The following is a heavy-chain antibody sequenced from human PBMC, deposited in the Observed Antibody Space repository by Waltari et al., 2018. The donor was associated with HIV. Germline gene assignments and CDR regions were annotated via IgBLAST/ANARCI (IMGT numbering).Heavy chain of an antibody. V-gene: IGHV1-46*01. CDR2: INPSGGST. D-gene: IGHD4-17*01. CDR1: GYTFTSYY. Sequence: QVHLVQSGAEVKKPGASVKVSCKASGYTFTSYYMHWVRQAPGQGLEWMGIINPSGGSTSYAQKFQGRVTMTRDTSTSTVYMELSSLRSEDTAVYYCATNYGDYPTFDYWGQGTLVTVSS. J-gene: IGHJ4*02. CDR3: ATNYGDYPTFDY.